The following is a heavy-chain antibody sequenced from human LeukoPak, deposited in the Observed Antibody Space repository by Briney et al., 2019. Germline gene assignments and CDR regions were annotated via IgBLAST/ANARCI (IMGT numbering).Heavy chain of an antibody. CDR2: INHSEST. V-gene: IGHV4-34*01. Sequence: SETLSLTCAVYGGSFRGYYWSWIRQPPGKGLEWIGEINHSESTNYNPSLTSRVTISVDTSKNQFSLKLSSVTAADTAVYYCARVRLTYYDFWSGYPHGVSYFDYWGQGTLVTVSS. CDR1: GGSFRGYY. J-gene: IGHJ4*02. CDR3: ARVRLTYYDFWSGYPHGVSYFDY. D-gene: IGHD3-3*01.